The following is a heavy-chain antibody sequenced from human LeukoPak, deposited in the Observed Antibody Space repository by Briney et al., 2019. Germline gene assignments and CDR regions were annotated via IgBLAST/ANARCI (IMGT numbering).Heavy chain of an antibody. V-gene: IGHV4-39*01. Sequence: SETLSLTCTVSGDSISGSNYYWGWIRQPPGKGLEWIGSVYYSGNTYYNPSLKSRVAISVDTSKNQFSLNLTSVTAAGTAVYYCARPLNYYYYMHVWGKGAPVSVSS. J-gene: IGHJ6*03. CDR2: VYYSGNT. CDR1: GDSISGSNYY. CDR3: ARPLNYYYYMHV.